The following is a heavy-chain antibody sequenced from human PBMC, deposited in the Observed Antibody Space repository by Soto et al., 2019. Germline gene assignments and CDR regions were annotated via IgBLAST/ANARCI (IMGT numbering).Heavy chain of an antibody. V-gene: IGHV3-23*01. CDR1: GFTFGNYA. CDR2: LSGSSLNT. J-gene: IGHJ6*02. Sequence: EVRLLESGGGLVQPGGSPRLSCEASGFTFGNYAMTWVRQGPGRGLEWVSALSGSSLNTYYADSVKGRFTISRDNSKNTIYLEMNSLRVDDTAVYYCTTQFFLSSRKPPEDVWGQGTPVDVSS. CDR3: TTQFFLSSRKPPEDV.